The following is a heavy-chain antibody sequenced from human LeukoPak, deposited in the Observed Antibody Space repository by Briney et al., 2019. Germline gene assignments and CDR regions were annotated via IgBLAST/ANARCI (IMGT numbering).Heavy chain of an antibody. J-gene: IGHJ4*02. CDR3: ARRVGDYSHPYDY. CDR2: IYSGGST. V-gene: IGHV3-53*01. D-gene: IGHD3-22*01. CDR1: ELTVSSNC. Sequence: GGSLRLTCAASELTVSSNCMRWVRQAPEKGLEWVSFIYSGGSTYYTDSVKGRFTISRDNSKNTLYLQMNSLRAEDTAVYYCARRVGDYSHPYDYWGQGILVTVSS.